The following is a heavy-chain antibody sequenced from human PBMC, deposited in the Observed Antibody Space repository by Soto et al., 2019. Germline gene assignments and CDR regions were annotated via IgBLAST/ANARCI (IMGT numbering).Heavy chain of an antibody. CDR3: ARVQVGLRTFDY. CDR1: GCSISSGGYS. Sequence: ASETLSLTCAVSGCSISSGGYSWSWIRQPPGKGLEWIGYIYHSGSTYYNPSLKSRVTISVDRSKNQFSLKLSSVTAADTAVYYCARVQVGLRTFDYWGQGTLVTVSS. D-gene: IGHD3-10*01. J-gene: IGHJ4*02. CDR2: IYHSGST. V-gene: IGHV4-30-2*01.